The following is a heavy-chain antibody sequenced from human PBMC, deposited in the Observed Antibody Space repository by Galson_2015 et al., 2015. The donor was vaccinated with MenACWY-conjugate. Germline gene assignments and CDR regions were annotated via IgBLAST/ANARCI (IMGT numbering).Heavy chain of an antibody. CDR2: IYYRGST. CDR1: GGSISSDY. Sequence: ETLSLPCTVSGGSISSDYWSWIRPPPGKGLEWIAYIYYRGSTNYNPSLKSRVTISVGTSKNQFSLKLSSVTAADTAMYYCARHDGDRFSYFDDWGQGTLVTVSS. V-gene: IGHV4-59*08. J-gene: IGHJ4*02. D-gene: IGHD4-17*01. CDR3: ARHDGDRFSYFDD.